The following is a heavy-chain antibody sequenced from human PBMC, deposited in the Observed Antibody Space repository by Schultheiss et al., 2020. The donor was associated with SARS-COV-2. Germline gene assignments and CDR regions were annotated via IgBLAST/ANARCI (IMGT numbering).Heavy chain of an antibody. J-gene: IGHJ3*02. D-gene: IGHD6-19*01. V-gene: IGHV4-59*12. Sequence: SETLSLTCTVSGGSISSYYWSWIRQPPGKGLEWIGYIYYSGSTYYNPSLKSLVTISVDTSKNQFSLKLSSVTAADTAVYYCARGRAVAGTHAFDIWGQGTMVTVSS. CDR3: ARGRAVAGTHAFDI. CDR2: IYYSGST. CDR1: GGSISSYY.